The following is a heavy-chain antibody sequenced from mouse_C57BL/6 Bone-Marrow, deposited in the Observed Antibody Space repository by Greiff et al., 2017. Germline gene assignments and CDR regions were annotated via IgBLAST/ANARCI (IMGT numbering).Heavy chain of an antibody. CDR3: ARWGVVPYFDV. CDR2: IHPNSGST. Sequence: QVQLQQPGAELVKPGASVKLSCKASGSPFTSSWMPWVKQRPGQGLEWIGMIHPNSGSTNFNEKFKSKATLTVDKSSSTAYMQLSSLTSEDSAVYYCARWGVVPYFDVWGTGTTVTVSS. J-gene: IGHJ1*03. V-gene: IGHV1-64*01. D-gene: IGHD1-1*01. CDR1: GSPFTSSW.